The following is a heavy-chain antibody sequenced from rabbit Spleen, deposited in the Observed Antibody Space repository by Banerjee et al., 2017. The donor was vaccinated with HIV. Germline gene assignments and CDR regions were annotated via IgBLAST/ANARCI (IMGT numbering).Heavy chain of an antibody. D-gene: IGHD8-1*01. J-gene: IGHJ6*02. CDR1: GVSLNDKDV. V-gene: IGHV1S45*01. CDR2: INMFTSKS. Sequence: EQLEESGGSLVNPEGSLTLTCKVSGVSLNDKDVMCWGRQAPGTGLECSTCINMFTSKSVYAAWATGRFVTSSSSSTTVGLQMTRLTAADSAADFCARDSISSFSSYDMDPWGPGTLDSVS. CDR3: ARDSISSFSSYDMDP.